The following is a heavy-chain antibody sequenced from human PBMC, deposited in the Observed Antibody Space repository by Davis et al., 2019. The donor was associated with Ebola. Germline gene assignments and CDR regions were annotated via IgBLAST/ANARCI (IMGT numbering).Heavy chain of an antibody. V-gene: IGHV3-21*04. CDR1: GFTFSDYY. CDR3: ARRAWFDP. CDR2: ISKSMTYI. Sequence: GGSLRLSCAASGFTFSDYYMDWVRQAPGKGLEWVSSISKSMTYIDYADSVKGRFTISRDNAKNSLYLQMNSLRAEDTAVYYCARRAWFDPWGQGTLVTVSS. J-gene: IGHJ5*02.